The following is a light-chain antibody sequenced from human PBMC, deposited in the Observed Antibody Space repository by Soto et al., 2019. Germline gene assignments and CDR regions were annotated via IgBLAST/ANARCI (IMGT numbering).Light chain of an antibody. Sequence: EIVLTQSPATLSLSPGERATLSCRASQSVSSYLAWYQQKPGQAPRLLIYDASNRATGIPPRFSGSGSGTDFTLTISSLQPEDFAVYYCQQRSNWPPWTFGQGTKVDIK. J-gene: IGKJ1*01. V-gene: IGKV3-11*01. CDR2: DAS. CDR3: QQRSNWPPWT. CDR1: QSVSSY.